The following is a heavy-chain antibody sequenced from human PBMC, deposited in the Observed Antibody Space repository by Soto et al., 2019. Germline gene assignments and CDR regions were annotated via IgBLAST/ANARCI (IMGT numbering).Heavy chain of an antibody. J-gene: IGHJ3*02. CDR2: IIPIFGTA. Sequence: QVQLVQSGAEVKKPGSSVKVSCKASGGTFSSYAISWVRQAPGQGLEWMGGIIPIFGTANYAQKFQGRVTITADKSTSTAYMELSSLRSEDKAVYYCARPMVRGASLSFDIWGQGTMVTVSS. CDR3: ARPMVRGASLSFDI. CDR1: GGTFSSYA. V-gene: IGHV1-69*06. D-gene: IGHD3-10*01.